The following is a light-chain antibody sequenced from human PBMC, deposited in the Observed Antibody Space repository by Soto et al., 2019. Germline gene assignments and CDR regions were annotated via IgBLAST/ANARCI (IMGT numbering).Light chain of an antibody. Sequence: QSVLTQPASVSGSPGQSITISCTGTSSDVGRFDVVSWYQQHPGQVPKLIIYEGSRRPSGVSSRFSGSKSGNTASLTISGLQAEDEADYYCCAYVNSRSYVFGSGTKVTVL. J-gene: IGLJ1*01. CDR2: EGS. CDR1: SSDVGRFDV. V-gene: IGLV2-23*01. CDR3: CAYVNSRSYV.